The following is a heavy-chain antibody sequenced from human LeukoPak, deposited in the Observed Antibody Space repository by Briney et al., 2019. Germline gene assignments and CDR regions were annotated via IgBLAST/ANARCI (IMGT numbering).Heavy chain of an antibody. CDR2: ISSSGSTI. CDR1: GFTFSSYE. CDR3: DRRKFPNTRDGSGSYYDY. J-gene: IGHJ4*02. V-gene: IGHV3-48*03. Sequence: GGSLRLSCAAPGFTFSSYEMNWVRQAPGKGLEWVSYISSSGSTIYYADSVKGRFTISRDNAKNSLYLQMNSLRAEDTAVYYCDRRKFPNTRDGSGSYYDYGAQEPLATVPS. D-gene: IGHD3-10*01.